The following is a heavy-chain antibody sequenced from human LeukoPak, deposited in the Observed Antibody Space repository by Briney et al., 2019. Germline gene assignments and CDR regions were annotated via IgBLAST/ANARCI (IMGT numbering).Heavy chain of an antibody. CDR3: AREEYGDYGGGYFDY. J-gene: IGHJ4*02. V-gene: IGHV4-59*01. Sequence: SETLSLTCAVSGGSISSYNGSWNRHPPGPGIEWVGDIYYSGSTNYNHSLKSRVTISVDTPKTQFSLKLSSVTAADTAVYYCAREEYGDYGGGYFDYWGQGTLVTVSS. CDR2: IYYSGST. CDR1: GGSISSYN. D-gene: IGHD4-17*01.